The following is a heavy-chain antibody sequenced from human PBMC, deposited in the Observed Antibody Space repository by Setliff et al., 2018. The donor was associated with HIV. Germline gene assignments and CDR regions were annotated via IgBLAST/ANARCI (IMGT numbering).Heavy chain of an antibody. D-gene: IGHD6-13*01. CDR3: ATGGDSSSWYWGRWFDP. Sequence: SETLSLTCTVSGGSISSYYWSWIRQPPGKGLEWIGYIYYSGSTNYNPSLQNRVTISVDTSKNQFSLRLNSVTAADTAVYYCATGGDSSSWYWGRWFDPWGQGTLVTVSS. CDR1: GGSISSYY. CDR2: IYYSGST. J-gene: IGHJ5*02. V-gene: IGHV4-59*12.